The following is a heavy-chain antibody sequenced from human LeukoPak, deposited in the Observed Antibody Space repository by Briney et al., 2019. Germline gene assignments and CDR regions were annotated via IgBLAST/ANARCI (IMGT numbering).Heavy chain of an antibody. J-gene: IGHJ4*02. Sequence: ASVKVSCKASGYTFTSYDINWVRQAPGQGLEWMGWMNPNSGNTGYAQKFQGRVSMTRNTSISTAYMELSNLRSEDTAVYYCARDRGYYSSPDYWGQGTLVTVSS. D-gene: IGHD3-22*01. V-gene: IGHV1-8*01. CDR2: MNPNSGNT. CDR3: ARDRGYYSSPDY. CDR1: GYTFTSYD.